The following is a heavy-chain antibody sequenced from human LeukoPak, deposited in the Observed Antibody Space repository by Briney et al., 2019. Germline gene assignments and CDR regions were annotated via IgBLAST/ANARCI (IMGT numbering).Heavy chain of an antibody. D-gene: IGHD3-9*01. CDR1: GFSFSNAW. J-gene: IGHJ6*04. CDR3: TALYDIVTGYYRVDV. V-gene: IGHV3-15*01. CDR2: IKSKIDGGTI. Sequence: GGSLRLSCAASGFSFSNAWMNWVRQAPGKGLEWVGRIKSKIDGGTIDYAAPVKGRFTISKDDSKNTLYLQMNSLKTEATAVYYCTALYDIVTGYYRVDVWGKGTTVTVSS.